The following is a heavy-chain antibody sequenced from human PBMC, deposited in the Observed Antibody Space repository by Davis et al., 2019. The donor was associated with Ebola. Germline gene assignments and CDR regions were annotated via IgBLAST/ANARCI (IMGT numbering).Heavy chain of an antibody. CDR2: IYYSGST. J-gene: IGHJ2*01. Sequence: ESLKISCTVSGGSISSSSYYWGWIRQPPGKGLEWIGSIYYSGSTYYNPSLKSRVTISVDTSKNQFSLKLSSVTAADTAVYYCAGGAIFGVVVRYFDLWGRGTLVTVSS. V-gene: IGHV4-39*07. CDR3: AGGAIFGVVVRYFDL. D-gene: IGHD3-3*01. CDR1: GGSISSSSYY.